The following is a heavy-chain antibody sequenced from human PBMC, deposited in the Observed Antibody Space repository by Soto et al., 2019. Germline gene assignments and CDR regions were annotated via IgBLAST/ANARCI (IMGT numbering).Heavy chain of an antibody. D-gene: IGHD6-6*01. CDR1: GGSISSGSYY. V-gene: IGHV4-31*03. CDR2: IYDSGST. Sequence: QVQLQESGPGLVKPSQTLSLTCSVSGGSISSGSYYWSWIRQHPGKGLEWIAYIYDSGSTYYNPSLKSRGTISVDTSDNQFSLKLTSVTAADTAVYYCASGIRIAARRIWYFDLWGRGTLVTVSS. CDR3: ASGIRIAARRIWYFDL. J-gene: IGHJ2*01.